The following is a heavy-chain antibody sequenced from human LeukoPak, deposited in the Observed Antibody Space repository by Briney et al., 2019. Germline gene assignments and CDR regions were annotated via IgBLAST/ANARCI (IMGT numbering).Heavy chain of an antibody. Sequence: GGSLRLSCAASGFTFSDYFMSWIRQAPGQGLEWVSYISLSGSTTYYADSVKGRFTISRDNAKNSLYLQMNSLRADDTAVYYCARRKVPAADDYWGQGTLVTVSS. V-gene: IGHV3-11*01. D-gene: IGHD2-2*01. CDR1: GFTFSDYF. J-gene: IGHJ4*02. CDR3: ARRKVPAADDY. CDR2: ISLSGSTT.